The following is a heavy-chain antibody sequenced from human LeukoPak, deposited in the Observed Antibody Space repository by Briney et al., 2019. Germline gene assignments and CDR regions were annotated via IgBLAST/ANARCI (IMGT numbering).Heavy chain of an antibody. D-gene: IGHD3-22*01. CDR3: AASPDYYDSSGYSYYFDY. J-gene: IGHJ4*02. Sequence: SVKVSCKASGFTXTSSAVQWVRQARGQRLEWIGWIVVGSGNTNYAQKFQERVTITRDMSTSTAYMELTSLRSEDTAVYYCAASPDYYDSSGYSYYFDYWGQGTLVTVSS. V-gene: IGHV1-58*01. CDR1: GFTXTSSA. CDR2: IVVGSGNT.